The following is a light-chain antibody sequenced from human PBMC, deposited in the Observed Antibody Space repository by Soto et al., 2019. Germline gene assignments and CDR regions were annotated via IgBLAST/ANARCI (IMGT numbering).Light chain of an antibody. CDR3: ATWDDSLSGSYV. CDR1: SSNIGSNL. V-gene: IGLV1-44*01. J-gene: IGLJ1*01. CDR2: SND. Sequence: QSALTQPPSVSGIPGQRVTISCSGSSSNIGSNLVAWYQQLPGTAPKLLIYSNDQRPSGVPDRFSGSKSGTSASLAISGLQSDDEADYFCATWDDSLSGSYVFGAGTKVTVL.